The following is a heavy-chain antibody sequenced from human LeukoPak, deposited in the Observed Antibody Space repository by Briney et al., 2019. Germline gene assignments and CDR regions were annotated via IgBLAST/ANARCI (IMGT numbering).Heavy chain of an antibody. CDR3: AREPHPYCDSRGGWFDP. J-gene: IGHJ5*02. Sequence: GGSLRLSCAASGFTFSSYEMNWVRQAPGKGLEWVSYISSSGSTIYYADSVKGRFTISRDNAKNSLYLQMNSLRAEDTAVYYCAREPHPYCDSRGGWFDPWGQGTLVTVSS. CDR2: ISSSGSTI. D-gene: IGHD3-22*01. CDR1: GFTFSSYE. V-gene: IGHV3-48*03.